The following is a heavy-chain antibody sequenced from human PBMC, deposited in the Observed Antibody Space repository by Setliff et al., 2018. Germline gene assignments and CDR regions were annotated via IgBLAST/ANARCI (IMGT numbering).Heavy chain of an antibody. D-gene: IGHD3-16*01. CDR2: IYYNGST. Sequence: ETLSLTCTVSGGSIRSSYYYWGWIRQPPGKGLEWIGSIYYNGSTHFNPPLKSRVAISVDTSKNLLSLRVNSVTATDTAVYYCARPLEESFGGVRDSDAFDVWGQGTMVTV. J-gene: IGHJ3*01. V-gene: IGHV4-39*01. CDR3: ARPLEESFGGVRDSDAFDV. CDR1: GGSIRSSYYY.